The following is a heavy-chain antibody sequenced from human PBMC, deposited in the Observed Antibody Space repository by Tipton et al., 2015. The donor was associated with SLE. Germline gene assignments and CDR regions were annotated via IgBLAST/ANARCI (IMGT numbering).Heavy chain of an antibody. CDR2: IRYDGSNK. D-gene: IGHD2-21*02. CDR3: ATYRDIVVVTAIPI. CDR1: GFTFSSYG. J-gene: IGHJ3*02. V-gene: IGHV3-30*02. Sequence: QLVQSGGGVVQPGGSLRLSCAASGFTFSSYGMHWVRQAPGKGLEWVAFIRYDGSNKYYADSVKGRFTISRDNSKNTLYLQMNSLRAEDTAVYYCATYRDIVVVTAIPIWGQGTMVTVSS.